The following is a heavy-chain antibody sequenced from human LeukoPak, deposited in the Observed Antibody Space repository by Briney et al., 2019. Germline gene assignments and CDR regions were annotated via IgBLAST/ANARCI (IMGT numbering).Heavy chain of an antibody. CDR1: GITFSSYG. V-gene: IGHV3-23*01. CDR3: AKGYCSSTSCLKTD. D-gene: IGHD2-2*01. J-gene: IGHJ4*02. CDR2: ISTTGGST. Sequence: GGSLRLSCAASGITFSSYGMSWVRQAPGKGLEWVSAISTTGGSTYYADSVKGRFTISRDNSKNTLYLQMNSLRAEDTAIYYCAKGYCSSTSCLKTDWGQGALVTVSS.